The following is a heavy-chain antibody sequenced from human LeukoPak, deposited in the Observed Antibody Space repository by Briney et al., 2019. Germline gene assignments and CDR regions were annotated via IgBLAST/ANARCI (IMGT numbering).Heavy chain of an antibody. V-gene: IGHV4-59*08. CDR2: VYYSGSA. J-gene: IGHJ4*02. CDR3: ALHDKLGQSDG. CDR1: SGSISSVY. Sequence: SETLSLTCTVSSGSISSVYSSWIRQPPGKGLEWIGYVYYSGSANYNPSLKSRVTISVDTSKNQFSLKLSSVTAADTAVYYCALHDKLGQSDGWGQGTLVTVSS. D-gene: IGHD3-10*01.